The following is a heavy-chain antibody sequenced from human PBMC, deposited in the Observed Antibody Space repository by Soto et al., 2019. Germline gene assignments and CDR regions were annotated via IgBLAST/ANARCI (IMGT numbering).Heavy chain of an antibody. D-gene: IGHD5-18*01. V-gene: IGHV4-4*02. Sequence: SETLSLTCAVSGGSISSSNWWSWVRQPPGKGLEWIGEIYHSGSTNYNPSLKSRVTISVDTSKNQFSLKLSSVTAADTAVYYCARHPGYGLYYFDYWGQGTLVTVSS. CDR2: IYHSGST. CDR3: ARHPGYGLYYFDY. J-gene: IGHJ4*02. CDR1: GGSISSSNW.